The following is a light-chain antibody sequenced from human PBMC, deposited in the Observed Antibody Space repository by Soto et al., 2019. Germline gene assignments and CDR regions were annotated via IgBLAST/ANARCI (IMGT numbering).Light chain of an antibody. Sequence: VMWMSQSPSLLSASTGDRFTISCRMSEGISSYLAWYQQKPGKAPELLIYAASTLQSGVPSRFSGSGCGTDFTLTISSLEPEDFAVYYCQQRSNWPPWTFGQGTKVDIK. V-gene: IGKV1D-8*03. CDR1: EGISSY. J-gene: IGKJ1*01. CDR2: AAS. CDR3: QQRSNWPPWT.